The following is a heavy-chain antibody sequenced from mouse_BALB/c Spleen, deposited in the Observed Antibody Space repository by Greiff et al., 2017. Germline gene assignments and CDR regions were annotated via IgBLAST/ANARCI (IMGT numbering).Heavy chain of an antibody. V-gene: IGHV1-15*01. CDR1: GYTFTDYE. Sequence: QVQLQQSGAELVRPGASVTLSCKASGYTFTDYEMHWVKQTPVHGLEWIGAIDPETGGTAYNQKFKGKATLTADKSSSTAYMKLRSLTSEDSAVYYCTRRLLRYAMDYWGQGTSVTVSA. J-gene: IGHJ4*01. CDR3: TRRLLRYAMDY. D-gene: IGHD2-3*01. CDR2: IDPETGGT.